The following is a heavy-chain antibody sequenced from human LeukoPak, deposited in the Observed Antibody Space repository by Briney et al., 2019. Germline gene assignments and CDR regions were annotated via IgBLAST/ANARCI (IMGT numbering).Heavy chain of an antibody. CDR3: ARVSSYDEIDY. J-gene: IGHJ4*02. CDR2: IYYSGST. V-gene: IGHV4-59*01. D-gene: IGHD1-26*01. CDR1: GGSISSYY. Sequence: PSETLSLTCTVSGGSISSYYWNWIRQPPGKGQEWIGCIYYSGSTNYNPSLKSRVTISVDTSKNQFSLKLSSVTAADTAVYYCARVSSYDEIDYWGQGTLVTVSS.